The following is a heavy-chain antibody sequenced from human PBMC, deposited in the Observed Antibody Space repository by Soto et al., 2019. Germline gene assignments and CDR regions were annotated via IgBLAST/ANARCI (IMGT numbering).Heavy chain of an antibody. Sequence: GGSLRLSCAASGFTFSDYYMSWIRQAPGKGLEWVSYISSRNSYTNYADSVKGRFTISRDNAKNSLYLQMNSLRAEDKAVYYCSRDRGAAAVWGHGTLVTVSS. CDR1: GFTFSDYY. D-gene: IGHD6-13*01. J-gene: IGHJ4*01. CDR2: ISSRNSYT. V-gene: IGHV3-11*06. CDR3: SRDRGAAAV.